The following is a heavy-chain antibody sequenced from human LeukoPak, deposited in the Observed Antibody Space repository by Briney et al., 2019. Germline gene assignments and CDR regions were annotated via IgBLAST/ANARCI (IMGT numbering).Heavy chain of an antibody. D-gene: IGHD1-1*01. CDR2: ISSGVST. CDR3: ARGGSGNWNAPFDD. J-gene: IGHJ4*02. Sequence: GGSLRLSCAASGFTFSTYAMSWVRQAPGKGLEWVSTISSGVSTYYADSVKGRFTISRDNAKNSLYLQMNSLRADDTAVYYCARGGSGNWNAPFDDWGQGTLVTVSS. CDR1: GFTFSTYA. V-gene: IGHV3-23*01.